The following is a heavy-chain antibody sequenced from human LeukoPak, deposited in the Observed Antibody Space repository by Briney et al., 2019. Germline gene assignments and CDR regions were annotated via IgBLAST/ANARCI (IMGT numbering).Heavy chain of an antibody. CDR1: GFTFSSYG. J-gene: IGHJ4*02. D-gene: IGHD5-24*01. CDR2: IPYDGSNK. Sequence: GRSLRLSCAASGFTFSSYGMHWVRQAPGKGLEWVAVIPYDGSNKYYADSVKGRFTISRDSSKNTLYLQMNSLRAEDTAVYYCAKDLEMATIRAGLGYWGQGTLVTVSS. CDR3: AKDLEMATIRAGLGY. V-gene: IGHV3-30*18.